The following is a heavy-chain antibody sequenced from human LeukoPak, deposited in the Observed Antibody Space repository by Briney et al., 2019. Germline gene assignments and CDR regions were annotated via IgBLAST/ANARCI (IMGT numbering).Heavy chain of an antibody. Sequence: SETLSLTCTVSGGSISSYYWSWTRQPAGKGLEWIGRIYTSGSTNYNPSLKSRVTMSVDTSKNQFSLKLSSVTAADTAVYYCAGGHDYGPNFGYWGQGTLVTVSS. CDR1: GGSISSYY. CDR3: AGGHDYGPNFGY. CDR2: IYTSGST. J-gene: IGHJ4*02. D-gene: IGHD4-17*01. V-gene: IGHV4-4*07.